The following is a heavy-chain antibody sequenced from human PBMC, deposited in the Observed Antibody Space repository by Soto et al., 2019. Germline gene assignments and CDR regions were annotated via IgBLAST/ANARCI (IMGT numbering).Heavy chain of an antibody. CDR1: GYTFTSYG. J-gene: IGHJ4*01. D-gene: IGHD3-22*01. Sequence: ASVKVSCKASGYTFTSYGISWVRQAPGQGLEWMGWISAYNGNTNYAQKLQGRVTMTTDPSTSTAYMELRSLRSDDTAVSYCAIYYDSSGYYLRFVGWDKGCLVAVSS. CDR2: ISAYNGNT. CDR3: AIYYDSSGYYLRFVG. V-gene: IGHV1-18*01.